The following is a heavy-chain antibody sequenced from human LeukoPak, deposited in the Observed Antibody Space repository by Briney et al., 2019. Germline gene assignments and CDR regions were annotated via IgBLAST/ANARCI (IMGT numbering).Heavy chain of an antibody. CDR1: GCTFSSHG. Sequence: GGSLRLSCAASGCTFSSHGMHWVRQAPGKGLEWVAAIWYDGSIQYYADSVKGRFTISRDNSKNTLCLQMDSLRAEDTAVYYCARAGYCSGGSCYGSDYWGQGTLVSVSS. J-gene: IGHJ4*02. V-gene: IGHV3-33*01. CDR3: ARAGYCSGGSCYGSDY. CDR2: IWYDGSIQ. D-gene: IGHD2-15*01.